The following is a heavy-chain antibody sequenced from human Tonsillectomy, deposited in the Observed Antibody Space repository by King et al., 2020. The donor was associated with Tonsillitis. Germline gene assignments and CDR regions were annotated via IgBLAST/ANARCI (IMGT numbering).Heavy chain of an antibody. J-gene: IGHJ6*02. Sequence: VQLVESGGGLVKPGGSLRLSCAASGFTFSSYNMNWVRQAPGKGLEWVSSIIRSSTYIYYADSVRGRFTISRDRAKNSLYRQINSMRAEDTAVYYFANDSFDYFYGMDVWGQGTTGTVSS. CDR2: IIRSSTYI. CDR3: ANDSFDYFYGMDV. D-gene: IGHD3-9*01. CDR1: GFTFSSYN. V-gene: IGHV3-21*01.